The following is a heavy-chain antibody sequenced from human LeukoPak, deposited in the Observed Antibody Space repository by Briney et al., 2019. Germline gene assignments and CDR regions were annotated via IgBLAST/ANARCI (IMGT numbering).Heavy chain of an antibody. Sequence: GGSLRLSCAASGFTFSTYRMTWVRQAPGTGLEWVANVKHDGSEKYYVDSVKGRFTISRDNAKNSLYLQMHSLRAEDTAVYYCARAERGYSFYYYYMDVWGKGTTVTVSS. D-gene: IGHD5-18*01. V-gene: IGHV3-7*01. CDR2: VKHDGSEK. CDR3: ARAERGYSFYYYYMDV. CDR1: GFTFSTYR. J-gene: IGHJ6*03.